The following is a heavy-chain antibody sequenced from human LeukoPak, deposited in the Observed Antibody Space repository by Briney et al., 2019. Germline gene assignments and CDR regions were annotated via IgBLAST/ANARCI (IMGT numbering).Heavy chain of an antibody. CDR2: IYSGGST. J-gene: IGHJ4*02. D-gene: IGHD2-21*02. V-gene: IGHV3-53*05. Sequence: GGSLRLSCAASGFTVSSNYMSWVRQAPGKGLEWVSVIYSGGSTYYADSVKGRFTISRDNANNFLYLQMNSLTPEDTALYYCVKGRCDGGCHTREFDYWGQGTLVTVSS. CDR3: VKGRCDGGCHTREFDY. CDR1: GFTVSSNY.